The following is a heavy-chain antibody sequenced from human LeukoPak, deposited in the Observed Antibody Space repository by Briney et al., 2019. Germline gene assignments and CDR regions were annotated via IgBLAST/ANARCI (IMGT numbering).Heavy chain of an antibody. Sequence: SETLSLTCAAYGGSFSGYYWSWIRQPPGKGLEWIGEINHSGSTNYNPSLKSRVTISVDTSKNQFSLKLSSVTAADTAVYYCARAHYYDSSGYYPFDYWGQGTLVTVSS. V-gene: IGHV4-34*01. CDR1: GGSFSGYY. CDR2: INHSGST. CDR3: ARAHYYDSSGYYPFDY. J-gene: IGHJ4*02. D-gene: IGHD3-22*01.